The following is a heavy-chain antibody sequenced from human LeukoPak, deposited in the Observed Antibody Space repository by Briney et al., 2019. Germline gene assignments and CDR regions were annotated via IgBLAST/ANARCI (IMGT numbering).Heavy chain of an antibody. CDR3: ARSGIAARSYYYYGMDV. CDR1: GGSISSGGYS. J-gene: IGHJ6*02. CDR2: IYHSGST. D-gene: IGHD6-6*01. Sequence: PSQTLSLTCAVSGGSISSGGYSWSWIRQPPGKGLEWIGYIYHSGSTYYNPSLKSRVTISVDRSKNQFSLKLGSVTAADTAVYYCARSGIAARSYYYYGMDVWGQGTTVTVSS. V-gene: IGHV4-30-2*01.